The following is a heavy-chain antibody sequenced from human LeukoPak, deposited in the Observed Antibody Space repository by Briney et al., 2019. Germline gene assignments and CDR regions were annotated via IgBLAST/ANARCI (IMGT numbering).Heavy chain of an antibody. CDR3: ARDWDYGGTDY. V-gene: IGHV4-59*12. D-gene: IGHD4-23*01. J-gene: IGHJ4*02. CDR2: IYHTGST. Sequence: SETLSLTCTVSGGSMNSYYWSWIRQPPGKGLEWIGYIYHTGSTNYNPSLKSRVTISVDTSKNQFSLKLSSVTAADTAVYYCARDWDYGGTDYWGQGTLVTVSS. CDR1: GGSMNSYY.